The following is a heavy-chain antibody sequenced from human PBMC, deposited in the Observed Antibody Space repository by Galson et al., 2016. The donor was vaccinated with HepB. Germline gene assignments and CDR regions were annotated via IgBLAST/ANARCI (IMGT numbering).Heavy chain of an antibody. J-gene: IGHJ5*02. CDR3: ARDWYSSPGS. CDR1: GFTFSTYW. D-gene: IGHD6-13*01. CDR2: IDPDGGNT. Sequence: SLRLSCAAFGFTFSTYWMHWVRQPPGKGLVWVSRIDPDGGNTEYADSVKGRFTISRDNAKNTLYLQMNSLRAEDTAVYYCARDWYSSPGSWGQGTLVTVSS. V-gene: IGHV3-74*01.